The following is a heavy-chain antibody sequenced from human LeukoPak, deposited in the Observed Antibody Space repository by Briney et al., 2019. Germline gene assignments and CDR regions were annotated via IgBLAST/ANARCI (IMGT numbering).Heavy chain of an antibody. D-gene: IGHD3/OR15-3a*01. J-gene: IGHJ4*02. CDR2: INQSGST. V-gene: IGHV4-34*01. Sequence: PSETLSLTCAVYGGSFSDYYWNWIRQPPGKGLEWIGEINQSGSTNYNPSLKSRVTMSVDTSKNQFSLKLNSVTAADTAVYYCARQTGSGLFILPGGQGTLVTVSS. CDR3: ARQTGSGLFILP. CDR1: GGSFSDYY.